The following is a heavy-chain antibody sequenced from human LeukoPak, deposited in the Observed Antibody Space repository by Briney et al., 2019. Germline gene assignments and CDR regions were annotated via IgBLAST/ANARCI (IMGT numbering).Heavy chain of an antibody. CDR1: GGTFSSYA. D-gene: IGHD6-19*01. CDR3: ARDRSIAVAASDAFDI. CDR2: IIPIFGTA. Sequence: GASVKVSCKASGGTFSSYAISWVRQAPGQGLEWMGGIIPIFGTANYAQKFQGRVTITADKSTSTAYMELSSLRSEDTAVYYCARDRSIAVAASDAFDIWGQGTMVTVSS. J-gene: IGHJ3*02. V-gene: IGHV1-69*06.